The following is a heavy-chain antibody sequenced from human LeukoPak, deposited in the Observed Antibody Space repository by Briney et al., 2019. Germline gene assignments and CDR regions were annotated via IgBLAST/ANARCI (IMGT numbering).Heavy chain of an antibody. CDR2: IYPGDSDT. D-gene: IGHD3-10*01. V-gene: IGHV5-51*01. Sequence: GESLKISCKGSGYSFTSYWIGWVRQMPGKGLEWMGIIYPGDSDTRYSPSFQGQVTISADKSISTAYLQWSSLKASDTAMYYCARHKPYYYGSGSYNWFDPWGQGTLVTVSS. CDR1: GYSFTSYW. J-gene: IGHJ5*02. CDR3: ARHKPYYYGSGSYNWFDP.